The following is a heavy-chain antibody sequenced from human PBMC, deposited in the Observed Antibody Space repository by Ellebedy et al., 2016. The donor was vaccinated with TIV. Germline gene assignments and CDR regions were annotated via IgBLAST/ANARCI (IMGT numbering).Heavy chain of an antibody. D-gene: IGHD6-19*01. V-gene: IGHV3-74*01. CDR1: GFTFSNYW. CDR2: LNRDGTGT. Sequence: GESLKISCAASGFTFSNYWMHWVRQAPGKGLVWILRLNRDGTGTIYADSVKGRFTISRDNAKSTLYLQMNNLRAEDTAVYYCARTGFTTGWPLDSWGQGTLVTVSS. J-gene: IGHJ4*02. CDR3: ARTGFTTGWPLDS.